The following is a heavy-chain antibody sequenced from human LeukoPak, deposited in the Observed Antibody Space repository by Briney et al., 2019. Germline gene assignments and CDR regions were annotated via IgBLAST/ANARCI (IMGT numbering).Heavy chain of an antibody. CDR1: GFTVSSNY. CDR3: ARGVRRTDCSSTRCYYYYYLDV. CDR2: IYSGGST. J-gene: IGHJ6*03. V-gene: IGHV3-53*01. Sequence: GGSLRLSCAASGFTVSSNYMSWVRQAPGKGLEWVSVIYSGGSTYYADSVKGRFTISRDNSKNTLYLQMNSLRAEDTAVYYCARGVRRTDCSSTRCYYYYYLDVWGKGTTVTVSS. D-gene: IGHD2-2*01.